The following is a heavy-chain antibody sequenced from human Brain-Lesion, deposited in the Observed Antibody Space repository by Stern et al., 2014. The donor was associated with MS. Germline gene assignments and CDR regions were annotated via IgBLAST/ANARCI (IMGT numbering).Heavy chain of an antibody. V-gene: IGHV4-61*02. CDR3: ASGYRIFDY. CDR1: GGSISSGSDY. CDR2: IHPSGSA. J-gene: IGHJ4*02. D-gene: IGHD5-18*01. Sequence: QLQLQESGPGLVKPSQTLSLTCNVSGGSISSGSDYWSWLRQPVGKGLQWIGRIHPSGSAYYTPSLKSRVTISTDTSKNQFFLELTSATAADTAIYYCASGYRIFDYWGQGILVTVSS.